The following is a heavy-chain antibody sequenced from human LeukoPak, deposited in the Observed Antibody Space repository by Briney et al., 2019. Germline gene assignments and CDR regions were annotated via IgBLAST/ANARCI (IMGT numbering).Heavy chain of an antibody. CDR2: INPNSGAT. CDR3: ARDRSTGASAGTLYWFDP. CDR1: AYTFTAYY. V-gene: IGHV1-2*02. J-gene: IGHJ5*02. Sequence: GASVKVSCKASAYTFTAYYIHWVRQAPGQGLEWMGWINPNSGATNYAQKFQGRVTMTRDTSISTAYMELSRLESDDTAVYYCARDRSTGASAGTLYWFDPWGQGTLVTVSS. D-gene: IGHD6-13*01.